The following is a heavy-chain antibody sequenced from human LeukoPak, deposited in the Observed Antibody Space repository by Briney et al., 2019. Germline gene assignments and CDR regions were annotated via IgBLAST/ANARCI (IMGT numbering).Heavy chain of an antibody. Sequence: SETLSLTCTVSGGSISSYYWSWIRQPPGKGLEWIGYVYYSGSTNYNPSLKSRVTISVDTSKNQFSLKLSSVTAADTAVYYCARRPYNYGYRGDYFDYWGQGTLVTVSS. J-gene: IGHJ4*02. CDR3: ARRPYNYGYRGDYFDY. D-gene: IGHD5-18*01. CDR2: VYYSGST. CDR1: GGSISSYY. V-gene: IGHV4-59*08.